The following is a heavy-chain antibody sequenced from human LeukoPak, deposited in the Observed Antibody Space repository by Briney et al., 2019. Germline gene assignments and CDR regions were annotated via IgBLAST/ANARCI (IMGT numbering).Heavy chain of an antibody. V-gene: IGHV4-31*03. CDR2: IYYSGST. Sequence: SETLSLTCTVSGGSISSGGYYWSWIRQHPGKGLEWIGYIYYSGSTYYNPSLKSRVTISVDTSKNQFSLKLSSVTAADTAVYYCARLSLVGYDSSGYDYWGQRTLVTVSS. CDR1: GGSISSGGYY. J-gene: IGHJ4*02. CDR3: ARLSLVGYDSSGYDY. D-gene: IGHD3-22*01.